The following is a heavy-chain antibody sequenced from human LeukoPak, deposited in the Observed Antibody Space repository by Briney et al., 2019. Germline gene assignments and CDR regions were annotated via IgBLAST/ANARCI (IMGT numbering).Heavy chain of an antibody. CDR2: IYYSGST. J-gene: IGHJ4*02. V-gene: IGHV4-59*01. CDR3: ARYVPVKTGPTRASFDY. D-gene: IGHD1-1*01. Sequence: PSETLSLTCTVSGGSISSYYWSWIRQPPGKGLEWIGYIYYSGSTNYKPSLKSRVTISVDTSKNQFSLKLSSVTAADTAVYYCARYVPVKTGPTRASFDYWGQGILVSVSS. CDR1: GGSISSYY.